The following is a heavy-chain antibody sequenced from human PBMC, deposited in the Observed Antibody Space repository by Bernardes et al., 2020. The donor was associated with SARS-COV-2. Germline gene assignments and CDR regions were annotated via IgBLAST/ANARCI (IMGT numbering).Heavy chain of an antibody. CDR1: GFTFSYSL. CDR2: YKRKTDGGTT. CDR3: PTGAEIYYDSSGFTYYFAF. Sequence: GCFLILSCAASGFTFSYSLINVVRQAPGKRVEWGGDYKRKTDGGTTDYAAPVNGRFTISGDDSKNTMYLQMKSLKTAETTVYYCPTGAEIYYDSSGFTYYFAFWGQRPLVTVRS. V-gene: IGHV3-15*07. J-gene: IGHJ4*02. D-gene: IGHD3-22*01.